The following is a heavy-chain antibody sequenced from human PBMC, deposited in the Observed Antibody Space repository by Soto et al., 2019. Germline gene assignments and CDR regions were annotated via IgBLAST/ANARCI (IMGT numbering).Heavy chain of an antibody. CDR1: GFTFSSYW. Sequence: EVQLVESGGGLVQPGGSLRLSCAASGFTFSSYWMSWVRQAPGKGLEWVANIKQDGSEKYYVDSVKGRFTISRDNAKNSLYLQMNSLRAEDTAVYYCARDSVGAIRPPNYYGMDVWGQGTTVTVSS. CDR3: ARDSVGAIRPPNYYGMDV. V-gene: IGHV3-7*01. CDR2: IKQDGSEK. D-gene: IGHD1-26*01. J-gene: IGHJ6*02.